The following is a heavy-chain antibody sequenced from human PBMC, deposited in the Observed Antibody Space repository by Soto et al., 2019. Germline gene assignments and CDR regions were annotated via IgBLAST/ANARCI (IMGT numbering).Heavy chain of an antibody. V-gene: IGHV3-11*01. CDR2: ISSSGDRI. CDR3: ARDGEEYGADALDY. Sequence: QVQLVESGGGLVKAGGSLRLSCAASGFTFSDYYMSWVRQAPGKGLEWVSYISSSGDRIYYADSVKGRFTISRDNAKNSLYLHMNSLRAEDTAVYYCARDGEEYGADALDYWGQGTLVTVSS. CDR1: GFTFSDYY. J-gene: IGHJ4*02. D-gene: IGHD4-17*01.